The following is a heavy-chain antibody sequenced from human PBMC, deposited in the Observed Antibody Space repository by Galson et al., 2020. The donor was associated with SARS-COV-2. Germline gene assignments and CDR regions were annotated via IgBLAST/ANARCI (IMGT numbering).Heavy chain of an antibody. D-gene: IGHD2-2*01. Sequence: SLRLSCSASGFIFSDYAMHWVRQAPGKGLEYVSAISSNGETSFYADSVKGRFTMYRDNSKNMFYLQMTALRLEDTASYFCLSYSSTRQNHWGQGTLVTVSS. CDR2: ISSNGETS. J-gene: IGHJ5*02. CDR3: LSYSSTRQNH. CDR1: GFIFSDYA. V-gene: IGHV3-64D*06.